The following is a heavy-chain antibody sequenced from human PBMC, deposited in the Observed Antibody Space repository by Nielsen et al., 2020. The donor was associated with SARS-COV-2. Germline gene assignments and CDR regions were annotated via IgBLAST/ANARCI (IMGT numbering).Heavy chain of an antibody. CDR1: GGTFISYA. Sequence: SVKVSCKASGGTFISYAISWVRQAPGQGLEWMGRIIPILGIANYAQKFQGRVTITADKSTSTAYMELSSLRSEDTAVYYCARGTYYYDSRIPPYNWFDPWGQGTLVTVSS. J-gene: IGHJ5*02. D-gene: IGHD3-22*01. CDR2: IIPILGIA. CDR3: ARGTYYYDSRIPPYNWFDP. V-gene: IGHV1-69*04.